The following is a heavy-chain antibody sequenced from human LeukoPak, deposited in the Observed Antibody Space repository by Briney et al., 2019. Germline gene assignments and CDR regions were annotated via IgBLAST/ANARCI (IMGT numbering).Heavy chain of an antibody. CDR1: GFTFTSYD. Sequence: ASVNVSFKSSGFTFTSYDINWVRQASGQGLEWMGWMNPSNGNTGYAQKFQGRVTMTRDTSISTAYMELRGLRSEDTAVYYCVRDGEGVAISVNYWFDPWGQGTLVTVSS. V-gene: IGHV1-8*01. CDR3: VRDGEGVAISVNYWFDP. D-gene: IGHD3-10*01. J-gene: IGHJ5*02. CDR2: MNPSNGNT.